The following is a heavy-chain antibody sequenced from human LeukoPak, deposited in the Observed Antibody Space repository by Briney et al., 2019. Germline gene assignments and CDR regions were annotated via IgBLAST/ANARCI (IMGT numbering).Heavy chain of an antibody. CDR1: GYTLTELS. CDR2: FDPEDGET. Sequence: ASVKVSCKVSGYTLTELSMHWVRQAPGKGLEWMGGFDPEDGETIYAQKFQGRVTMTGDTSTDTAYMELSSLRSEDTAVYYCATPSGIAAAGHRGVFDYWGQGTLVTVSS. CDR3: ATPSGIAAAGHRGVFDY. V-gene: IGHV1-24*01. J-gene: IGHJ4*02. D-gene: IGHD6-13*01.